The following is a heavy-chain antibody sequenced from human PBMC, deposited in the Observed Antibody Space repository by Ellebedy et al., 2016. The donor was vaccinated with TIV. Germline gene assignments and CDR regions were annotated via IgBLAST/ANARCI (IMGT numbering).Heavy chain of an antibody. D-gene: IGHD6-19*01. Sequence: GESLKISXAASGFTFDSYAMNWVRQAPGKGLEWVLGITGGGSNTYYADSVRGRFTISRDNSRNSLFLQMNSLRVEDTAVYYCAKTRYGSGWYYFAYWGQGALVTVSS. J-gene: IGHJ4*02. CDR2: ITGGGSNT. V-gene: IGHV3-23*01. CDR1: GFTFDSYA. CDR3: AKTRYGSGWYYFAY.